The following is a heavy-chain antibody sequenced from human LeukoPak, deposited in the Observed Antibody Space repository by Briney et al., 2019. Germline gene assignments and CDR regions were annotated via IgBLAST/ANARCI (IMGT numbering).Heavy chain of an antibody. Sequence: GGSLRLSCAASGFTFSSYSMNWVRQAPGKGVEWVSSISSSSSYIYYAESVKGRFTISRDNAKNSLYLQMNSLRAEDTAVYYCARDLGTVTGYFDYWGQGTLVTVSS. CDR3: ARDLGTVTGYFDY. CDR1: GFTFSSYS. J-gene: IGHJ4*02. V-gene: IGHV3-21*01. D-gene: IGHD4-17*01. CDR2: ISSSSSYI.